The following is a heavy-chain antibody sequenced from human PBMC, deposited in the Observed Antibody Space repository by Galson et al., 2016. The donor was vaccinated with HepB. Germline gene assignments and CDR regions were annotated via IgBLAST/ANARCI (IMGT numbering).Heavy chain of an antibody. Sequence: SETLSLTCTVSGGSISNYYWSWIRQPPGKGLESIGYVSYSGSTNYNPSLKSRVTISLDTSKNQFSLKLSSVTAADTAVCYCARDSSSTRYFTWGQGTLVTVSS. CDR2: VSYSGST. D-gene: IGHD6-13*01. V-gene: IGHV4-59*01. CDR3: ARDSSSTRYFT. J-gene: IGHJ5*02. CDR1: GGSISNYY.